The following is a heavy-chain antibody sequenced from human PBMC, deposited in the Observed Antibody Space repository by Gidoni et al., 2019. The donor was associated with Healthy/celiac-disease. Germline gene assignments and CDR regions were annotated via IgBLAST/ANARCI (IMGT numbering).Heavy chain of an antibody. CDR2: IYWNDDK. V-gene: IGHV2-5*01. Sequence: QITLKESGPTLVKPTQTLTLTCTFSGFSLSTSGVGVGWIRQPPGKALEWLALIYWNDDKRYSPSLKSRLTITKDTSKNQVVLTMTNMDPVDTATYYCAHSKRSGYSQNIDYWGQGTLVTVSS. CDR1: GFSLSTSGVG. CDR3: AHSKRSGYSQNIDY. D-gene: IGHD5-18*01. J-gene: IGHJ4*02.